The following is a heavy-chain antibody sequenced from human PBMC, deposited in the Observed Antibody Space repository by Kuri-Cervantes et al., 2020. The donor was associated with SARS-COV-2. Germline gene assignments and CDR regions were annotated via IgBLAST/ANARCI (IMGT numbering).Heavy chain of an antibody. V-gene: IGHV4-30-4*08. Sequence: LRPSCTVSGGSISSGDYYWSWIRQPPGKGLEWIGYIYYSGSTYYNPSLTSRVTISVETSKSQFSLKLSSVTAADTAVYYCARNAASSSWYGSDFQHWGQGTLVTVSS. CDR1: GGSISSGDYY. J-gene: IGHJ1*01. D-gene: IGHD6-13*01. CDR2: IYYSGST. CDR3: ARNAASSSWYGSDFQH.